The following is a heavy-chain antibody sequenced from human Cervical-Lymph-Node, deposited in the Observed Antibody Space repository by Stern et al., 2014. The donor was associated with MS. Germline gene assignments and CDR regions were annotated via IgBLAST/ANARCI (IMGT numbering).Heavy chain of an antibody. CDR1: SYTFSSYG. CDR3: ARAYFDSYGLDV. Sequence: QVQLVQSGADVKKPGASVKVSCKASSYTFSSYGIAWVRQAPGQGLEWMGWISGYDGDTNYAPKLQGRVTLTTDPSTRTAYMEIRNLRFDDTAVYYCARAYFDSYGLDVWGQGTTVTVSS. J-gene: IGHJ6*02. V-gene: IGHV1-18*04. CDR2: ISGYDGDT. D-gene: IGHD3-9*01.